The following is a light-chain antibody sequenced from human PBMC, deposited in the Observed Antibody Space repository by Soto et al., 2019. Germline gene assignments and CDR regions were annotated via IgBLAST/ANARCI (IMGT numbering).Light chain of an antibody. CDR3: QQSYSTPRT. CDR1: QSISRH. J-gene: IGKJ1*01. Sequence: DIQMTQSPSSLSASVGDGVTITCRASQSISRHLNWYQQKPGKAPILLIFGASTLQSGVPTSLSGSGSGTDFTLTISSLQPEDFATYYCQQSYSTPRTFGQGTKVDIK. CDR2: GAS. V-gene: IGKV1-39*01.